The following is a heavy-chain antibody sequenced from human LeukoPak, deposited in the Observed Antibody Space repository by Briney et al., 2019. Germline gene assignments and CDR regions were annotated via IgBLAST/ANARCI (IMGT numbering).Heavy chain of an antibody. V-gene: IGHV3-30-3*01. CDR2: ISYDGSNK. D-gene: IGHD3-22*01. J-gene: IGHJ4*02. Sequence: GGSLRLSCAASGFTFSGYAMHWVRQAPGKGLEWVAVISYDGSNKYYADSVKGRFTISRDNSKNTLYLQMNSLRAEDTAVYYCARDTPYYDSSGYYFDYWGQGTLVTVSS. CDR3: ARDTPYYDSSGYYFDY. CDR1: GFTFSGYA.